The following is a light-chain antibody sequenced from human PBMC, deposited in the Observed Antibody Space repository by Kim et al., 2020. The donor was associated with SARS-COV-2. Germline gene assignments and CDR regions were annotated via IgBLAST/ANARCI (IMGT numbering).Light chain of an antibody. Sequence: SASVGDRVTITCRASQSISSWLAWYQKKPGKAPKLLIYKASSLESGVPSRFSGSGSGTEFTLTISSLQPDDFATYYCQQYNSYLYTFGQGTKLEI. CDR2: KAS. J-gene: IGKJ2*01. CDR1: QSISSW. CDR3: QQYNSYLYT. V-gene: IGKV1-5*03.